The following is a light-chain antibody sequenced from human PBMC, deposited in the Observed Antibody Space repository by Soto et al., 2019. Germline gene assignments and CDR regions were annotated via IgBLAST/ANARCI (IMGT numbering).Light chain of an antibody. CDR3: CSFAGSSTVV. J-gene: IGLJ2*01. CDR2: EGS. CDR1: SSDVGSYNL. V-gene: IGLV2-23*01. Sequence: QSALTQPASVSGSPGQSITISCTGTSSDVGSYNLVSWYQQHPGKAPKLMIYEGSKRPSGVSNRFSGSKSGNTASLTISGLPAEDEADYYCCSFAGSSTVVFGGGTKVTVL.